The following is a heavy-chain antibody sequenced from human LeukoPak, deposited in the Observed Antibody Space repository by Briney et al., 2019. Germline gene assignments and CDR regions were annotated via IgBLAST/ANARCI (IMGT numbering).Heavy chain of an antibody. CDR1: GFTFSDCD. CDR2: ISYRTSHI. Sequence: GGSLRLSCTASGFTFSDCDMNWFRQAPGKGLEWVSSISYRTSHIYYADSVKGRFTIFRDNAKNSLYLQMDSLRAEDTAVYFCGRAFPPLRTAAAGDYWGQGTLVTVSS. V-gene: IGHV3-21*01. J-gene: IGHJ4*02. D-gene: IGHD6-13*01. CDR3: GRAFPPLRTAAAGDY.